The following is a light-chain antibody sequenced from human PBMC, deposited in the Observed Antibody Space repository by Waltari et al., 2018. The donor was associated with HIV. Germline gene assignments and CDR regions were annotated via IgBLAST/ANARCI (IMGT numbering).Light chain of an antibody. CDR2: ANT. CDR3: QSYVSSVNVV. Sequence: QSVLTQPPSVSGAPGPTVTISCTGSSSNIGAAYDVNWYQQVPGTAPKLLIYANTKRPSGVPDRFSGSKSGTSASLAISGLQTEDEADYYCQSYVSSVNVVFGGGTRVTVL. V-gene: IGLV1-40*01. J-gene: IGLJ3*02. CDR1: SSNIGAAYD.